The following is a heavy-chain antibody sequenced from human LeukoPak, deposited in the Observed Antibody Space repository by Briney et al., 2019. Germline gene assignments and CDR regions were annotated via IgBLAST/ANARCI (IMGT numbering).Heavy chain of an antibody. CDR3: APDYVWGSYRYSSDY. CDR1: GFTFSSYA. CDR2: ISGSGGST. J-gene: IGHJ4*02. D-gene: IGHD3-16*02. V-gene: IGHV3-23*01. Sequence: PGGSLRLSCAASGFTFSSYAMSWVRQAPGKGLEWVSAISGSGGSTYYADSVKGRFTISRDNSKNTLYLQMNSLRAEDTAVYYCAPDYVWGSYRYSSDYWGQGTLVTVSS.